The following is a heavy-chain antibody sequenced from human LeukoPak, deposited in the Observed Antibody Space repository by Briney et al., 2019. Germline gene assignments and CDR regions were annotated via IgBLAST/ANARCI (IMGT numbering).Heavy chain of an antibody. Sequence: PSQTLSLTCTVSGGSISSYYWSWIRRPAGKGLEWIGRIYTSGSTNYNPSLKSRVTMSVDTSKNQFSLKLSSVTAADTAVYYCAREVWVGATTSIDYWGQGTLVTVSS. V-gene: IGHV4-4*07. D-gene: IGHD1-26*01. CDR1: GGSISSYY. J-gene: IGHJ4*02. CDR2: IYTSGST. CDR3: AREVWVGATTSIDY.